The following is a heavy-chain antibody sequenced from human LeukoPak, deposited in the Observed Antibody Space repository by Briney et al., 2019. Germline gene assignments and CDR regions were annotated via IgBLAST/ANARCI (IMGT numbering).Heavy chain of an antibody. CDR3: ARGYPTPMYN. J-gene: IGHJ4*02. Sequence: PSGTLSLTCAVSGDSISSSNWWTWVRQPPGKGLEWIGEIHHSGSTHYNPSLKSRVTISVDTSKNQFSLKLSSVTAADTAVYYCARGYPTPMYNWGQGTLVTVSS. V-gene: IGHV4-4*02. D-gene: IGHD3-10*02. CDR1: GDSISSSNW. CDR2: IHHSGST.